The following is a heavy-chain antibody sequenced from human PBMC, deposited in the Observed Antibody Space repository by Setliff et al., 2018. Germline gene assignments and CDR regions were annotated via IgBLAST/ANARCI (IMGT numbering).Heavy chain of an antibody. CDR2: IYIDGSA. CDR3: ARDHPTYYYDSRGLGS. CDR1: GGSISSYY. D-gene: IGHD3-22*01. J-gene: IGHJ5*02. Sequence: ETLSLTCTVSGGSISSYYWSWIRQPAGKGLEWIGHIYIDGSANYNPSLKSRVTMSIDTSRNQFSLKLTSVTAADTAVYYCARDHPTYYYDSRGLGSWGQGTLVTVSS. V-gene: IGHV4-4*07.